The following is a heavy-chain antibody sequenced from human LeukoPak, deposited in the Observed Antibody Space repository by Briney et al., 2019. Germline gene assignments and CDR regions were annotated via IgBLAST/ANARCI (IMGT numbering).Heavy chain of an antibody. V-gene: IGHV4-34*01. CDR3: ARGAAARPGWFDP. J-gene: IGHJ5*02. CDR1: GGSFSGYY. Sequence: SETLSLTCAVYGGSFSGYYWSWIRQPPGRGLEWIGEINHSGSTNYNPSLKSRVTISVDTSKNQFSLKLSSVTAADTAVYYCARGAAARPGWFDPWGQGPLVTVSS. D-gene: IGHD6-13*01. CDR2: INHSGST.